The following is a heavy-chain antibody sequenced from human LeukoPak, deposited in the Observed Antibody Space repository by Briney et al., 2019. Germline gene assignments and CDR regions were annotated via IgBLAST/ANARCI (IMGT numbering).Heavy chain of an antibody. CDR3: ARGRDRHDGTYSYYFDY. V-gene: IGHV4-31*11. D-gene: IGHD1-26*01. J-gene: IGHJ4*02. CDR2: IYHSGST. CDR1: GDSISGGDYY. Sequence: SETLSLTCAVSGDSISGGDYYWSWIRQHPGQGPEWIAYIYHSGSTYTNPSLKSRIRTSVDMSRNQFSLKLTAVTAADTAVYYCARGRDRHDGTYSYYFDYWGQGTLVTVSS.